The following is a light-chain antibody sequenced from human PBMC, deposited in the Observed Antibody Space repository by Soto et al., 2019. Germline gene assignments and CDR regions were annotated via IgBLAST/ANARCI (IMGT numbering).Light chain of an antibody. CDR2: GAS. V-gene: IGKV3-15*01. J-gene: IGKJ2*01. CDR1: QSVSTN. CDR3: QQYKNWPPFT. Sequence: EIVMTQSPATLSVSPGERATLSCRASQSVSTNLAWYQQKPGQAPRLLIYGASTRATGFPARFSGSGSGTDFTLTISSLQSEDFAVYYCQQYKNWPPFTFGQGTKVDIK.